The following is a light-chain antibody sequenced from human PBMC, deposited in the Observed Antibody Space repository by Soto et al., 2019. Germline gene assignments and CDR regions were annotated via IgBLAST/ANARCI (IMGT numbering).Light chain of an antibody. J-gene: IGLJ1*01. CDR2: YDS. CDR3: QVWDSSSDPLV. CDR1: NIGSKS. V-gene: IGLV3-21*04. Sequence: SSELTQPPSVSVAPGKTARITCGGNNIGSKSVHWYQQKPGQAPVLVIYYDSDRPSGIPERFSGSNSGNTATLTISRVEAGDEADYYCQVWDSSSDPLVFGTGTKVTVL.